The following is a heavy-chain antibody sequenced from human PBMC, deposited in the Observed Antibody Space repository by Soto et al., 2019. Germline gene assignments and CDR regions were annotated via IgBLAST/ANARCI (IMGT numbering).Heavy chain of an antibody. CDR1: GGSVNNDKW. D-gene: IGHD3-9*01. CDR3: ARQWSAGYGAFDP. CDR2: IHSSGIT. J-gene: IGHJ5*02. V-gene: IGHV4-4*02. Sequence: QVQLQESGPGLVKPSGTLSLTCAVSGGSVNNDKWWSWVRQPPGKGLEWIGTIHSSGITNYNPSLKSRASIFVDKFRHQFSVTLTSVTAEDTAVYFCARQWSAGYGAFDPWGQGTLVTVSS.